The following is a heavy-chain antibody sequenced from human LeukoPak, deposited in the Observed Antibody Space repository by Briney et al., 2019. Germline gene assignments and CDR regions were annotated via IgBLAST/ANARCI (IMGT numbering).Heavy chain of an antibody. D-gene: IGHD2-21*02. V-gene: IGHV3-23*01. J-gene: IGHJ6*03. CDR2: SGDSDGST. Sequence: PGGSLRLSCAASGFTFSGSGMSWVRQAPGKGLEWISSSGDSDGSTYYADSLKGRFTISRDNAKNTLYLQMNSLRAEDTAVYYCARGPLWVVTALYYYYYMDVWGKGTTVTVSS. CDR3: ARGPLWVVTALYYYYYMDV. CDR1: GFTFSGSG.